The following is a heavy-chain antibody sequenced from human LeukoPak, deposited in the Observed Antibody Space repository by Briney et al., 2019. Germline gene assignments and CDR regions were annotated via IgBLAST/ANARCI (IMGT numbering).Heavy chain of an antibody. V-gene: IGHV1-2*02. CDR2: INPNSGGT. D-gene: IGHD6-13*01. CDR3: ARDLSYSSSWYLGHLDY. CDR1: GYTFTGYY. J-gene: IGHJ4*02. Sequence: ASVKVSCKASGYTFTGYYMHWVRQAPGQGLEWMGWINPNSGGTNYAQKFQGRVTMTRDTSISTAYMELSRLRSDDTAVYYCARDLSYSSSWYLGHLDYWGQGTLATVSS.